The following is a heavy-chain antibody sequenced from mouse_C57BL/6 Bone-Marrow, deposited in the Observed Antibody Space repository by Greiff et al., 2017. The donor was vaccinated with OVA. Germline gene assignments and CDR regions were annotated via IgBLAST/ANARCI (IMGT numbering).Heavy chain of an antibody. CDR2: IDPSDSYT. Sequence: VQLQQPGAELVMPGASVKLSCKAPGSTFTSFWLHWVKQRPGQGLEWIGEIDPSDSYTNSNQKFKGKSTLTVDKSSSTAYMQLSSLTSEDSAVYYCARRDYFDYWGQGTTLTVSS. J-gene: IGHJ2*01. CDR1: GSTFTSFW. CDR3: ARRDYFDY. V-gene: IGHV1-69*01.